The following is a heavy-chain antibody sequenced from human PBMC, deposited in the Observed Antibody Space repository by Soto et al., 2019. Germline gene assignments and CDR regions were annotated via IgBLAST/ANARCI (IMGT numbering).Heavy chain of an antibody. V-gene: IGHV4-59*01. CDR3: ARVNSVLLWFGESNYYFDY. CDR1: GGSISSYY. J-gene: IGHJ4*02. Sequence: PSETLSLTCTVSGGSISSYYWSWIRQPPGKGLEWIGYIYYSGSTNYNPSLKSRVTISVDTSKNQFSLKLSSVTAADTAVYYCARVNSVLLWFGESNYYFDYWGQGTLVTAPQ. D-gene: IGHD3-10*01. CDR2: IYYSGST.